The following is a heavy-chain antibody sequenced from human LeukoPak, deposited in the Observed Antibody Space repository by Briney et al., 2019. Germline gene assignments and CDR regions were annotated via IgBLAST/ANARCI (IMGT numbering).Heavy chain of an antibody. CDR3: ARVTPYGSGSYFRFDP. J-gene: IGHJ5*02. D-gene: IGHD3-10*01. CDR1: GYTFTGYY. CDR2: INPNSGGT. Sequence: ASVKVSCKASGYTFTGYYMHWVRQAPGQGLEWMGWINPNSGGTNYAQKFQGRVTMTRDTSISTAYMGLSRLRSDDTAVYYCARVTPYGSGSYFRFDPWGQGTLVTVSS. V-gene: IGHV1-2*02.